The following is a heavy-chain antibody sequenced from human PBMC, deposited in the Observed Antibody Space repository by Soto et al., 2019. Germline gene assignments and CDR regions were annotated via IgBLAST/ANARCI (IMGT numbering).Heavy chain of an antibody. Sequence: GSGPTLVNPIETLTLTCTFSGFSLNTSGMCVSWVRQSPGKALEWLALIDWDDDKYYSTSLKARLTISKDTSKSQVVLTMTNMDPVDTATYYCARMLTAVAGRNYFDFWGQGALVTVSS. V-gene: IGHV2-70*20. J-gene: IGHJ4*02. CDR1: GFSLNTSGMC. CDR2: IDWDDDK. CDR3: ARMLTAVAGRNYFDF. D-gene: IGHD6-19*01.